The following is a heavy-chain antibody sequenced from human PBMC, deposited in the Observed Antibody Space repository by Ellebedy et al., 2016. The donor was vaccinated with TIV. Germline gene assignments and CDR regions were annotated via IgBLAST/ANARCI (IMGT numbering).Heavy chain of an antibody. V-gene: IGHV4-34*01. D-gene: IGHD3-10*01. J-gene: IGHJ5*02. CDR2: INQSGST. Sequence: SETLSLXXAVYSGSFSGYYWTWIRQTPGKGLEWIGEINQSGSTNYNPSLSSRVTISLNSSNSQYSLRLSALTAADTAIYFCARHSLVRGITAWGQGTLVTVSS. CDR1: SGSFSGYY. CDR3: ARHSLVRGITA.